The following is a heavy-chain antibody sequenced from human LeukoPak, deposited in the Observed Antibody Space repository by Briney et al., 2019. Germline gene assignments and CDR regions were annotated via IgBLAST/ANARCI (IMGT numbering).Heavy chain of an antibody. CDR3: AGALRGYSYGPTDY. Sequence: PSETLSLTCTVSGGSISSYYWSWIRQPPGKGLEWIGYIYYSGSTNYNPSLKSRVTMPVDTSKNQFSLKLSSVTAADTAVYYCAGALRGYSYGPTDYWGQGTLVTVSS. J-gene: IGHJ4*02. CDR2: IYYSGST. CDR1: GGSISSYY. D-gene: IGHD5-18*01. V-gene: IGHV4-59*01.